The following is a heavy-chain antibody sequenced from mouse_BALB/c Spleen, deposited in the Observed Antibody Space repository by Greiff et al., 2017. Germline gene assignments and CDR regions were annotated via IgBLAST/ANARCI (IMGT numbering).Heavy chain of an antibody. CDR1: GYTFTSYW. Sequence: QVQLQQPGAELVKPGASVKLSCKASGYTFTSYWMHWVKQRPGQGLEWIGEINPSNGRTNYNEKFKSKATLTVDKSSSTAYMQLSSLTSEDSAVYYCAKGADYEVSYWGQGTLVTVSA. V-gene: IGHV1S81*02. J-gene: IGHJ3*01. CDR3: AKGADYEVSY. CDR2: INPSNGRT. D-gene: IGHD2-4*01.